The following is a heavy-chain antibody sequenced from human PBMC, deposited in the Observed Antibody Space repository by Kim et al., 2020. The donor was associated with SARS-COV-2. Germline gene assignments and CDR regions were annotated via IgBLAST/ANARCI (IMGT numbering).Heavy chain of an antibody. J-gene: IGHJ6*02. V-gene: IGHV3-30*18. CDR2: ISYDGSNK. Sequence: GGSLRLSCAASGFTFSSYGMHWVRQAPGKGLEWVAVISYDGSNKYYADSVKGRFTISRDNSKNTLYLQMNSLRAEETAVYYCSKDFVVVPAAILYYGMEVWGQGPTVTVSS. D-gene: IGHD2-2*01. CDR3: SKDFVVVPAAILYYGMEV. CDR1: GFTFSSYG.